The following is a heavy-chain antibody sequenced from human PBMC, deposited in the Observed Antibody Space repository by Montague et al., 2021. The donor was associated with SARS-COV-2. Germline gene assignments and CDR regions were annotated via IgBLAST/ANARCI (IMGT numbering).Heavy chain of an antibody. J-gene: IGHJ6*02. CDR3: ARGPITVTTFYYYYGMDV. CDR1: GGSITSGTYS. Sequence: TLSLTCAVSGGSITSGTYSWSWIRQPAGKGLEWVGQIYTSGDPNYNPSLKSRVTISVDTSKNQFSLKLSSVTAADTAVYYCARGPITVTTFYYYYGMDVWGQGTTVTVSS. CDR2: IYTSGDP. V-gene: IGHV4-61*09. D-gene: IGHD4-17*01.